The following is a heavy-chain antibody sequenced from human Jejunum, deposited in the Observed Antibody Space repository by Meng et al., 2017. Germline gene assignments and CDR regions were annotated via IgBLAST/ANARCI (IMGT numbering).Heavy chain of an antibody. Sequence: HVQLQASVPGLVNPSGTLSLTCAVSGGSITSTKWWSWVRQTPGKGLEWIGEVFHSGTPNYNPSLMSRLTMSVDKSKNQFSLNLTSVTAADTAVYYCASRPVGIRTYYFDCWGQGTLVTVSS. CDR2: VFHSGTP. CDR3: ASRPVGIRTYYFDC. CDR1: GGSITSTKW. J-gene: IGHJ4*02. D-gene: IGHD2-21*01. V-gene: IGHV4-4*02.